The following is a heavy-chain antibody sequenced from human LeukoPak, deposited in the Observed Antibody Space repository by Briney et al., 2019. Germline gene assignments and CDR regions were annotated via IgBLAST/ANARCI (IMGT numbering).Heavy chain of an antibody. Sequence: PSETLSLTCTVSGGSISSGGYYWSWIRQHPGKGLEWIVYIYYSRSTYYNPSLKSRVTISVDTSKNQFSLKPSSVTATDTAVYYCAREKNSYGPYFDYWGQGTLVTVSS. CDR2: IYYSRST. D-gene: IGHD5-18*01. CDR3: AREKNSYGPYFDY. J-gene: IGHJ4*02. V-gene: IGHV4-31*03. CDR1: GGSISSGGYY.